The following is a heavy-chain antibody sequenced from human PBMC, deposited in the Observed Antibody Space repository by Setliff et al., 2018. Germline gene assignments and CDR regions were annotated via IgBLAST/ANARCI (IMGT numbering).Heavy chain of an antibody. J-gene: IGHJ3*02. CDR1: GGTFSIYT. Sequence: ASVKVSCKASGGTFSIYTISWVRQAPGQGLEWMGGFDPEDGETIYAQKFQGRVTMTEDTSTDTAYMELSSLRSEDTAVYYCATPRSGIIDAFDIWGQGTTVTVSS. CDR3: ATPRSGIIDAFDI. CDR2: FDPEDGET. V-gene: IGHV1-24*01.